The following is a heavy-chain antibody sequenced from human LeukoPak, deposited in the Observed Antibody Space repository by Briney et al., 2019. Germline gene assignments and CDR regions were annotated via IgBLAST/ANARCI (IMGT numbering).Heavy chain of an antibody. CDR3: ARDRGLRREDDAFDI. D-gene: IGHD4-17*01. CDR1: GFTFSSYG. V-gene: IGHV3-33*01. Sequence: GGSLRLSCAASGFTFSSYGMHWVRQAPGKGLEWVADIWYDGSNKYYADSVKGRFTISRDNSKNTLYLQMNSLRAEDTAVYYCARDRGLRREDDAFDIWGQGTMVTVSS. J-gene: IGHJ3*02. CDR2: IWYDGSNK.